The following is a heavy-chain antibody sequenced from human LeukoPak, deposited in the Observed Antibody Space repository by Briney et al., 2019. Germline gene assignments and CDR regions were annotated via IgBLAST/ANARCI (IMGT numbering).Heavy chain of an antibody. Sequence: GESLKISCKGSGYIFTTNWLGWVRQMPGKGLEWMGIIYPADSDTRYSPSFQGQVTISVDKSISTAYLQWASLKASDTAMYYCTRPPFIWGQGTMVTVSS. J-gene: IGHJ3*02. CDR3: TRPPFI. CDR1: GYIFTTNW. V-gene: IGHV5-51*01. CDR2: IYPADSDT.